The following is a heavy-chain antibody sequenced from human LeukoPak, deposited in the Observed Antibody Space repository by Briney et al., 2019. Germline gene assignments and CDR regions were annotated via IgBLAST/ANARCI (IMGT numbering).Heavy chain of an antibody. CDR1: GYTLTSYG. CDR2: ISAYNGNT. V-gene: IGHV1-18*01. J-gene: IGHJ4*02. CDR3: ARDAPAAKPSDYFDY. D-gene: IGHD2-2*01. Sequence: ASVKVSCKASGYTLTSYGISWVRQAPGQGLEWMGWISAYNGNTNYAQKLQGRVTMTTDTSTSTAYMELRSLRSDDTAVYYCARDAPAAKPSDYFDYWGQGTLVTVSS.